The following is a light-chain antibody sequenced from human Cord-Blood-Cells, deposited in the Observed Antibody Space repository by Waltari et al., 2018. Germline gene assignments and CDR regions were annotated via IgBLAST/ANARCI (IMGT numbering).Light chain of an antibody. CDR2: WAS. J-gene: IGKJ4*01. Sequence: DIVITQPPDSLAVSLGERATINCKSSQSVLYSSNNKNYLAWYQQKPGQPPKLLIYWASTRESGVPDRFSGSGSGTDFTLTISSLQAEDVAVYYCQQYYSTPPTFGGGTKVEIK. CDR1: QSVLYSSNNKNY. CDR3: QQYYSTPPT. V-gene: IGKV4-1*01.